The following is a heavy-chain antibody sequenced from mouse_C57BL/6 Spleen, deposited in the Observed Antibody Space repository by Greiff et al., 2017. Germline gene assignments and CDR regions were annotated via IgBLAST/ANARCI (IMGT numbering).Heavy chain of an antibody. CDR1: GYTFTDYY. D-gene: IGHD2-2*01. J-gene: IGHJ3*01. V-gene: IGHV1-76*01. CDR3: ARSGGYDTWFAY. CDR2: IYPGSGNT. Sequence: QVQLKQSGAELVRPGASVKLSCKASGYTFTDYYINWVKQRPGPGLEWIARIYPGSGNTYYNEKFKGKATLTAEKSSSTAYMQLSSLTSEDSAVYCCARSGGYDTWFAYWGQGTLVTVSA.